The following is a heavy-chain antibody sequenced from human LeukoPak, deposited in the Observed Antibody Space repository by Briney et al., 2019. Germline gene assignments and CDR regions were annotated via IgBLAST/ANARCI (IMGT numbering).Heavy chain of an antibody. V-gene: IGHV1-69*04. CDR1: GSTFSSYA. CDR2: IIPILGIA. D-gene: IGHD1-26*01. J-gene: IGHJ3*02. CDR3: ASPIESGSYSAFDI. Sequence: GSSVKVSCKASGSTFSSYAISWVRQAPGQGLEWMGRIIPILGIANCAQKFQGRVTITADKSTSTAYMELSSLRSEDTAVYYCASPIESGSYSAFDIWGQGTMVTVSS.